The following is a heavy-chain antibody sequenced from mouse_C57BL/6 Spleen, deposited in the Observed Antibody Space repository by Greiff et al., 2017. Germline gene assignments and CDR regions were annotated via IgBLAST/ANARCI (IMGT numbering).Heavy chain of an antibody. J-gene: IGHJ4*01. CDR1: GYTFTSYW. Sequence: QVQLKQPGAELVKPGASVKMSCKASGYTFTSYWITWVKQRPGQGLEWIGDIYPGSGSTNYNEKFKSKATLTVDTSSSTAYMQLSSLTSEDSAVYYCARGPRTYAMGCLGQGTSVTVSS. CDR3: ARGPRTYAMGC. V-gene: IGHV1-55*01. D-gene: IGHD2-10*02. CDR2: IYPGSGST.